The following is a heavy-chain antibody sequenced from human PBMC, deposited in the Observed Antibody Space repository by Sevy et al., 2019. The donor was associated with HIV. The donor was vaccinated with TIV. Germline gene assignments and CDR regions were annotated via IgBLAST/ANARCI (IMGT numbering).Heavy chain of an antibody. CDR3: AREKSCGGDCYYFDY. V-gene: IGHV3-20*04. J-gene: IGHJ4*01. CDR1: EFTFDDYG. D-gene: IGHD2-21*02. CDR2: IIWNGGAT. Sequence: GGSLRLSCAASEFTFDDYGMSWVRQAPGKGLEWVSAIIWNGGATSYADSVKGRFSISRDNTKNSLYLQMNRRRAEDTAFYFCAREKSCGGDCYYFDYWGHGTLVTVSS.